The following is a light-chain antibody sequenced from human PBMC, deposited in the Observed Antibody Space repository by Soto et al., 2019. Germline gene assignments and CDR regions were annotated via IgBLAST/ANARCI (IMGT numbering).Light chain of an antibody. CDR2: DDS. J-gene: IGLJ1*01. Sequence: SYELTQSPSVSGAPGQTVSITCGGSCIGSKSVHWYQQKPGQAPVLVVYDDSDRRSGIPERFSGSNSGNTATLTITRVEAGDEADYHCQVWDTRSEHYVFGAGTKVTVL. CDR3: QVWDTRSEHYV. V-gene: IGLV3-21*02. CDR1: CIGSKS.